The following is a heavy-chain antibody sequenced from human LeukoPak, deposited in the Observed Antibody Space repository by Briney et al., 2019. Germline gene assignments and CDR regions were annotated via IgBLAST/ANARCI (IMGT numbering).Heavy chain of an antibody. V-gene: IGHV3-48*01. CDR2: IRTSTGTT. CDR1: GFSFRSYS. Sequence: GGSLRLSCAASGFSFRSYSMNWVRQAPGKGLEWISYIRTSTGTTYYADAVKGRFTTSRDNDKSSLYLQMNSLRAEDTAVYFCARDRGLGGAFDIWGQGTMVTVSS. J-gene: IGHJ3*02. CDR3: ARDRGLGGAFDI. D-gene: IGHD3-16*01.